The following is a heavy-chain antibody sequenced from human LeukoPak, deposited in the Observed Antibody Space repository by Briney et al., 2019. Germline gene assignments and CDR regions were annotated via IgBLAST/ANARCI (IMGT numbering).Heavy chain of an antibody. CDR3: ARARRQWLVAYWYFDL. V-gene: IGHV3-73*01. Sequence: GGSLRLSCAASGFTFSGSAVHWVRQASGKGLEWVGRIRSKANSYATAYAASVKGRVTISRDNAKNSLYLQMNSLRAEDTAVYYCARARRQWLVAYWYFDLWGRGTLVTVSS. CDR2: IRSKANSYAT. D-gene: IGHD6-19*01. J-gene: IGHJ2*01. CDR1: GFTFSGSA.